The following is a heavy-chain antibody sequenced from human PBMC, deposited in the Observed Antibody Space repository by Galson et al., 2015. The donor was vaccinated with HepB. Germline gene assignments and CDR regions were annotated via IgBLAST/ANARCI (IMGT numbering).Heavy chain of an antibody. CDR3: ATDPRSGYCSGGSCHHYGMDV. Sequence: VKVSCKVSGYTFTDYYMHWVQQAPGKGLEWMGLVDPEDGETIYAEKFQGRVTITADTSTDTAYMELSSLRSEDTAVYYCATDPRSGYCSGGSCHHYGMDVWGQGTTVTVSS. J-gene: IGHJ6*02. V-gene: IGHV1-69-2*01. CDR2: VDPEDGET. CDR1: GYTFTDYY. D-gene: IGHD2-15*01.